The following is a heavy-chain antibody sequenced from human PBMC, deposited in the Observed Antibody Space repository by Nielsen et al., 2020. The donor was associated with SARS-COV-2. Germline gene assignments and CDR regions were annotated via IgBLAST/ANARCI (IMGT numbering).Heavy chain of an antibody. J-gene: IGHJ6*02. CDR2: INTNTGNP. CDR1: GYTFTSYA. Sequence: ASVKVSCKASGYTFTSYAMNWVRQAPGQGLEWMGWINTNTGNPTYAQSFTGRFVFSLDTSVSTAYLQISSLKAEDTAVYYCARDRSTMVRGVMASYYYYGMDVWGQGTTVTVSS. D-gene: IGHD3-10*01. CDR3: ARDRSTMVRGVMASYYYYGMDV. V-gene: IGHV7-4-1*02.